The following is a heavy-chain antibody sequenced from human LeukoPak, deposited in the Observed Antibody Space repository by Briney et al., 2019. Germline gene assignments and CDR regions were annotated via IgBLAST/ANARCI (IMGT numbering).Heavy chain of an antibody. CDR2: ISGSGDST. CDR3: ARPRYCSSTSCYIDY. J-gene: IGHJ4*02. CDR1: GFTFSIYA. D-gene: IGHD2-2*02. Sequence: PGGSLRLSCAATGFTFSIYAMSWVRQAPGKGLEWVSGISGSGDSTYYADSVKGRFTISRDNSKNTLYLQMISLRAEDTAVYYCARPRYCSSTSCYIDYWGQGTLVTVSS. V-gene: IGHV3-23*01.